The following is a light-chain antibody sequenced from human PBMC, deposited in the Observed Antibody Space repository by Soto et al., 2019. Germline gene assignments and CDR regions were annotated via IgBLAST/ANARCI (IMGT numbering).Light chain of an antibody. CDR3: CSSAGGFTWV. CDR2: YVT. J-gene: IGLJ3*02. V-gene: IGLV2-11*01. Sequence: QSALTQPRSVSGSPGQSVTISCIGTSSDVVSWYQQHPDKAPKLIIYYVTQRPSGVPDRFSASKSGNTASLTISGLQAEDESDYYCCSSAGGFTWVFGGGTQVKVL. CDR1: SSDV.